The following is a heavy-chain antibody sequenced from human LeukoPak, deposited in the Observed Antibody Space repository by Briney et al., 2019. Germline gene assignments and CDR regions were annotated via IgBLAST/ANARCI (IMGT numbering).Heavy chain of an antibody. J-gene: IGHJ4*01. CDR3: ARTVKGKDGQWLVLVY. Sequence: ASVKVSRKTSVYTFTGYYMHAVRQAPGQGLGWMGWINPNSGGTNYAQKFQGRVTMTRDTSISTAYMELSRLRSDDTAVYYCARTVKGKDGQWLVLVYWGQGTLVTVSS. CDR2: INPNSGGT. D-gene: IGHD6-19*01. CDR1: VYTFTGYY. V-gene: IGHV1-2*02.